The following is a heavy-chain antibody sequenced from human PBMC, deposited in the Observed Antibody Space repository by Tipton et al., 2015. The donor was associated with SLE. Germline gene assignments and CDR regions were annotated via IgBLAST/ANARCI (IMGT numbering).Heavy chain of an antibody. CDR1: GGSISSYY. D-gene: IGHD2-15*01. Sequence: LRLSCTVSGGSISSYYWSWIRQPPGKGLEWIGYIYYSGSTNYNPSLKSRVTISVDTSKNQFSLKLSSVTAADTAVYYCAKRRQYCSGGSCYGDYFDYWGQGTLVTVSS. V-gene: IGHV4-59*01. J-gene: IGHJ4*02. CDR2: IYYSGST. CDR3: AKRRQYCSGGSCYGDYFDY.